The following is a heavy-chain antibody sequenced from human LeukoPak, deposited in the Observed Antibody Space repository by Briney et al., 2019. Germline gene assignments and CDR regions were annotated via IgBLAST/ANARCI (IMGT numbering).Heavy chain of an antibody. J-gene: IGHJ6*03. CDR1: GYTFTGYY. D-gene: IGHD5-12*01. CDR2: INPNSGGT. CDR3: ARQYSGYDLYYYYYMDV. V-gene: IGHV1-2*02. Sequence: EASVKVSCKAFGYTFTGYYMHWVRQAPGQGFEWMGWINPNSGGTNYAQKFQGRVTMTRDTSISTAYMELSRLRSDDTAVYYCARQYSGYDLYYYYYMDVWGKGTTVTASS.